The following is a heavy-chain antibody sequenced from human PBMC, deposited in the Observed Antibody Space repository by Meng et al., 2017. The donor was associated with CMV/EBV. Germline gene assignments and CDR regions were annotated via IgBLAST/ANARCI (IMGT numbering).Heavy chain of an antibody. V-gene: IGHV3-7*01. Sequence: GGSLRLSCAASGFTFSSYSMNWVRQAPGKGLEWVANIKQDGSEKYYVDSVKGRFTISRDNAKNSLYLQMNSLRAEDTAVYYCARDPFRQEGGHYWGQGTLVTVSS. CDR1: GFTFSSYS. CDR3: ARDPFRQEGGHY. CDR2: IKQDGSEK. J-gene: IGHJ4*02. D-gene: IGHD2-15*01.